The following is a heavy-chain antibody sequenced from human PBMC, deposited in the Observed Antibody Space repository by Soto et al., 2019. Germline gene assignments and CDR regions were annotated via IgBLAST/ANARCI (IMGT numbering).Heavy chain of an antibody. D-gene: IGHD7-27*01. Sequence: EVQLVESGGGLVQPGESLRLSCAVSGFSFSTYWMAWVRQAPGKGLEWVAHIRPDGSQTDHVDSVRGRFSISRDNAKNSLYLHMNSLRGEDTAVYYWAREGWGSLLDHWGLGTLVTVSS. J-gene: IGHJ4*02. V-gene: IGHV3-7*04. CDR1: GFSFSTYW. CDR2: IRPDGSQT. CDR3: AREGWGSLLDH.